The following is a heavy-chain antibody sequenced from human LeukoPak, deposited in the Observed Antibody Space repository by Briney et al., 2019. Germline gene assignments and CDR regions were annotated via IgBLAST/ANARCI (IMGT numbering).Heavy chain of an antibody. V-gene: IGHV3-30*02. Sequence: GGSLRLSCAASGFTFSGYGMHWVRQAPGKGLEWVAFIRSDGSNKYYADSVKGRFTISRDNSKNTLYLQMNSLRAEDTAVYYCARRAGAYSHPYDYWGQGTLVTVSS. CDR2: IRSDGSNK. CDR1: GFTFSGYG. J-gene: IGHJ4*02. CDR3: ARRAGAYSHPYDY. D-gene: IGHD4/OR15-4a*01.